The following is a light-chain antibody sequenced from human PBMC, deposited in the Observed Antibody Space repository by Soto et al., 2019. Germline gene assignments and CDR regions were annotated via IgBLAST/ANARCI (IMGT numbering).Light chain of an antibody. J-gene: IGKJ2*01. CDR2: DAS. CDR3: QQYNSYSYT. V-gene: IGKV1-5*01. Sequence: IVMTQSPSTLSSSVGDRVTITGRASQSISSWLAWYQQKPGKAPKLLIYDASSLESGVPSRFSGSGSGTEFTLTISSLQPDDFATYYCQQYNSYSYTFGQGTKVDIK. CDR1: QSISSW.